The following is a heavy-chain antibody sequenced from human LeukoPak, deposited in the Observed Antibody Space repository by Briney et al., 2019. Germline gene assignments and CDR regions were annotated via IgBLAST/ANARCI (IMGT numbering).Heavy chain of an antibody. CDR2: ISGSGGST. CDR1: GFTFSSYA. CDR3: AKASDHRPYYFDY. Sequence: GGSLRLSCAASGFTFSSYAMSWVRQAPGKGLEWVSAISGSGGSTYYAYSVKGRFTISRHNSKNTLYLQMTSLRAEDTAVYYCAKASDHRPYYFDYWGQGTLVTVSS. J-gene: IGHJ4*02. V-gene: IGHV3-23*01.